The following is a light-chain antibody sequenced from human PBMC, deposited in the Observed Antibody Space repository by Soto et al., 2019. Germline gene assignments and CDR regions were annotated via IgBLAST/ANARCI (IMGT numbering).Light chain of an antibody. CDR2: DAS. CDR1: QSISSW. V-gene: IGKV1-5*01. Sequence: DIHIAQSPTTLSASLVARVSVTYRASQSISSWLAWYQQKPGKAPKLLIYDASSLESGVPSRFSGSGSGTEFTLTISSLQPDDFATYYCQQYNSYPWTFGQGTKVDIK. CDR3: QQYNSYPWT. J-gene: IGKJ1*01.